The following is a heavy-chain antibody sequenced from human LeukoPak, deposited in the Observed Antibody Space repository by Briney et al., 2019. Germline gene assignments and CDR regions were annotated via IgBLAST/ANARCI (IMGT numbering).Heavy chain of an antibody. CDR1: GFTISSHS. V-gene: IGHV3-21*01. Sequence: GGSLRLSCAASGFTISSHSMNWVRQAPGKGLEWVSSITSTGKYMFYADSVRGRFTISRDNAKNSVYLQMNSLRAEDTAVYYCAREIVQLWIDFWGQGTLVTVSS. CDR2: ITSTGKYM. CDR3: AREIVQLWIDF. J-gene: IGHJ4*02. D-gene: IGHD5-24*01.